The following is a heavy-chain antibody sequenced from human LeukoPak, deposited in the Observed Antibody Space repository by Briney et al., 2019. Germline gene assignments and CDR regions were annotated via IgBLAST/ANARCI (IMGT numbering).Heavy chain of an antibody. CDR2: VYTSGST. CDR3: ARDQALGYGWPTVLAIDI. J-gene: IGHJ3*02. Sequence: SETLSLTCTVSGGSISSSSHYWSWIRQPAGKGLEWIGRVYTSGSTNYNPSLKSRVTISIDTSKNQFSLNLSSVTAADTAVYYCARDQALGYGWPTVLAIDIWGQGTMVTVS. D-gene: IGHD6-19*01. V-gene: IGHV4-61*02. CDR1: GGSISSSSHY.